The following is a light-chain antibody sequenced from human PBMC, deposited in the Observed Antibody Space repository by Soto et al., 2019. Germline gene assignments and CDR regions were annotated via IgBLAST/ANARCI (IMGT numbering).Light chain of an antibody. Sequence: SYDLTQPPSVSVSPGQTARITCSGDTLPRQYPYWYQQKPGQAPVLIINKNSERPSGIPERFSGSTSGTTVTLTISGVQAEDEADYYCQSADSSGAYVFGTGSKVTV. CDR2: KNS. J-gene: IGLJ1*01. V-gene: IGLV3-25*02. CDR3: QSADSSGAYV. CDR1: TLPRQY.